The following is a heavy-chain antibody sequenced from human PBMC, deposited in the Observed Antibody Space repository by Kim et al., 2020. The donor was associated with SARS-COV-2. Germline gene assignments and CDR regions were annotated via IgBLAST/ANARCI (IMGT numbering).Heavy chain of an antibody. V-gene: IGHV4-59*08. CDR3: ARHPSRYYAMDV. D-gene: IGHD6-13*01. Sequence: NYNPSLKGRVTISVEPSKSQCSLKVRSVTAADTAVYYCARHPSRYYAMDVWGQGTTVIVSS. J-gene: IGHJ6*02.